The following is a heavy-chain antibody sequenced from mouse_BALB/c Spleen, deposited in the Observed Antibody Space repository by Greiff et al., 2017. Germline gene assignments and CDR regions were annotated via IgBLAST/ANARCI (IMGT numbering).Heavy chain of an antibody. D-gene: IGHD2-3*01. J-gene: IGHJ3*01. Sequence: EVKVVESGGDLVKPGGSLKLSCAASGFTFSSYGMSWVRQTPDKRLEWVATISSGGSYTYYPDSVKGRFTISRDNAKNTLYLQMSSLKSEDTAMYYCARHDDGNWFAYWGQGTLVTVSA. V-gene: IGHV5-6*01. CDR2: ISSGGSYT. CDR1: GFTFSSYG. CDR3: ARHDDGNWFAY.